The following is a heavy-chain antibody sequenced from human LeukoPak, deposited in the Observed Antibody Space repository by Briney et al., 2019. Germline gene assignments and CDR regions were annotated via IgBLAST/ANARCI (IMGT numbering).Heavy chain of an antibody. CDR1: GFTFSSYG. Sequence: GGSLRLSCAASGFTFSSYGMSWVRPAPGKGLEWVAYISSSSSNTYYADSVKGRFTISRDNAKNSLYLQMNSLRAEDTAVYYCARVNRMVPGYCSGGTCPGDYWGQGTLVTVSS. D-gene: IGHD2-15*01. CDR3: ARVNRMVPGYCSGGTCPGDY. J-gene: IGHJ4*02. CDR2: ISSSSSNT. V-gene: IGHV3-48*01.